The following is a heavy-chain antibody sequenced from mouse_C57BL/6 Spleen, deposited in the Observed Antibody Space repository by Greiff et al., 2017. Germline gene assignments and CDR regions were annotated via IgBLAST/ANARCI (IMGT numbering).Heavy chain of an antibody. Sequence: DVQLVESGGGLVQPGGSLSLSCAASGFTFTDYYMSWVRQPPGKALEWLGFIRNKANGYTTEYSASVKGRFTISRDNSQSILYLQMNALRAEDSATYYCARDWDVSWFAYWGQGTLVTVSA. CDR1: GFTFTDYY. CDR2: IRNKANGYTT. J-gene: IGHJ3*01. CDR3: ARDWDVSWFAY. D-gene: IGHD4-1*01. V-gene: IGHV7-3*01.